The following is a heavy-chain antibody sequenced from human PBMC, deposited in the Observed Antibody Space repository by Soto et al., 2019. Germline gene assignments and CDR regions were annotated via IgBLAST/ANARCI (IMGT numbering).Heavy chain of an antibody. V-gene: IGHV3-23*01. Sequence: GGSLRLSCAPSGFTFTKYAMSWVRQFPGKGLEWVSGVSSGGANKYYADFARGRFTISKDNSKNTLYLEMNNLRAEDTALYYCAKAAVNDFWTGHVFNWFDTWGQGTLVTVSS. CDR1: GFTFTKYA. CDR2: VSSGGANK. J-gene: IGHJ5*02. D-gene: IGHD3-3*01. CDR3: AKAAVNDFWTGHVFNWFDT.